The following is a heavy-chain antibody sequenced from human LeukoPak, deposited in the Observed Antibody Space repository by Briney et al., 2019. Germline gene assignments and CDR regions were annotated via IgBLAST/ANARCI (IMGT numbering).Heavy chain of an antibody. CDR3: ARDRDDATFDY. D-gene: IGHD3-10*01. Sequence: ASVKVSCKASGGTFSSYAISWVRQAPGQGLEWMGGIIPIFGTANYAQKFQGRVTITTDESTGTAYMELSSLRSEDTAVYYCARDRDDATFDYWGQGTLVTVSS. CDR1: GGTFSSYA. J-gene: IGHJ4*02. CDR2: IIPIFGTA. V-gene: IGHV1-69*05.